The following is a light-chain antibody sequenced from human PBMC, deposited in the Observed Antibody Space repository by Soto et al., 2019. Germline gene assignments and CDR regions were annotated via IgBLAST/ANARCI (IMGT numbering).Light chain of an antibody. CDR1: QSVRSSY. Sequence: EIVLTQSPGTLSLSPGERATLACRASQSVRSSYLAWYQQKPGQAPRLLIYGASTRATGIPDRFSGSGSGTDFTLTISRLEPEDFALYYCQQYGSSPRFTFGPGTKVDIK. J-gene: IGKJ3*01. V-gene: IGKV3-20*01. CDR2: GAS. CDR3: QQYGSSPRFT.